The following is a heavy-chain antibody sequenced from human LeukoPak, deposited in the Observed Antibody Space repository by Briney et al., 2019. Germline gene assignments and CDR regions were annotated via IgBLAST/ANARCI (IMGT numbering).Heavy chain of an antibody. J-gene: IGHJ6*03. CDR3: ARDRGIAPSYYDFWSGLTSYYYYYMDV. CDR1: GYTFTTYG. CDR2: ISAYNGNT. V-gene: IGHV1-18*01. Sequence: ASVKVSCKASGYTFTTYGISWVRQAPGQGLEWMGWISAYNGNTNYAQKLQGRVTMTTDTSTSTAYMALRSLRSDDTAVYYCARDRGIAPSYYDFWSGLTSYYYYYMDVWGKGTTVTVSS. D-gene: IGHD3-3*01.